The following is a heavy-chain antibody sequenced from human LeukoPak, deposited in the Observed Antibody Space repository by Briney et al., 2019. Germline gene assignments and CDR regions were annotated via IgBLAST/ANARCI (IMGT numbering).Heavy chain of an antibody. Sequence: SVKVSCKASGGTFSSYAISWVRQAPGQGLEWMGGIIPIFGTANYAQKFQGRVTITADESTSTAYMELSSLRSEDTAVYYCARVGEYCSSTSCYMPDFDYWGQGTLVTVSS. J-gene: IGHJ4*02. D-gene: IGHD2-2*02. CDR3: ARVGEYCSSTSCYMPDFDY. CDR1: GGTFSSYA. V-gene: IGHV1-69*13. CDR2: IIPIFGTA.